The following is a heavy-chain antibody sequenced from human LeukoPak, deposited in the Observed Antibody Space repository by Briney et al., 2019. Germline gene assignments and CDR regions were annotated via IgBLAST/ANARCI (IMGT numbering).Heavy chain of an antibody. CDR2: IYSGAST. CDR1: GFTVSSNY. D-gene: IGHD2-2*02. J-gene: IGHJ6*03. V-gene: IGHV3-53*01. Sequence: GGSLRLSCAASGFTVSSNYMSWARQAPGKGLEWVSVIYSGASTYYADSVKGRFTISRDNSKNTLYLQMNSLRAEDTAVYYCAREVVVPAAIRYYYYYYMDVWGKGTTVTVSS. CDR3: AREVVVPAAIRYYYYYYMDV.